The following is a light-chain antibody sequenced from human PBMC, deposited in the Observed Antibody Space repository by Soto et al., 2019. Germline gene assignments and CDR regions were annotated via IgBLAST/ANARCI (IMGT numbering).Light chain of an antibody. CDR3: QQANSFPIT. J-gene: IGKJ5*01. CDR2: AAS. CDR1: QVISTW. Sequence: DIQMTQSPSSVSASVVDRVTITFRASQVISTWLAWYQQKPGQAPKLLIYAASVLESGVPSRFSGSGSGTDFTLTISSVQPEDFATYRCQQANSFPITFGQGTRLEIK. V-gene: IGKV1-12*01.